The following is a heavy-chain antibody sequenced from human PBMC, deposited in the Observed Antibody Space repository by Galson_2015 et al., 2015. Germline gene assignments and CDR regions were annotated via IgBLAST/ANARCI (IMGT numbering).Heavy chain of an antibody. CDR3: ARRSTYYDFWSGLGFDP. CDR1: GGSISSSSYY. CDR2: IYYSGST. J-gene: IGHJ5*02. D-gene: IGHD3-3*01. Sequence: ETLSLTCTVSGGSISSSSYYWGWIRQPPGKGLEWIGSIYYSGSTYYNPSLKSRVTISVDTSKNQFSLKLSSVTAADTAVYYCARRSTYYDFWSGLGFDPWGQGTLVTVSS. V-gene: IGHV4-39*01.